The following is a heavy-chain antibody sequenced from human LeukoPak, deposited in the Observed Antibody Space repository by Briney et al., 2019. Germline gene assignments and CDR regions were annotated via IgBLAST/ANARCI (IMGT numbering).Heavy chain of an antibody. V-gene: IGHV1-2*07. CDR3: AKAPRYSSSSY. J-gene: IGHJ4*02. CDR2: IHPHSGRI. D-gene: IGHD6-6*01. Sequence: ASVKVSCKASGYTFIAYHVHWVRQAPGQGLEWMGWIHPHSGRINYAHQFQGRFTISRDNSKNTLYLQMNSLRAEDTAVYYCAKAPRYSSSSYWGQGTLVTVSS. CDR1: GYTFIAYH.